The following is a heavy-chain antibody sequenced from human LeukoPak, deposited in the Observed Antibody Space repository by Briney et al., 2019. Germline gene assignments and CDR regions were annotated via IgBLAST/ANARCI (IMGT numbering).Heavy chain of an antibody. CDR3: ARGGYYFDY. CDR2: IYHSGST. J-gene: IGHJ4*02. Sequence: PSQTLSLTCTVSGGSISSGGYYWSWIRQPPGKGLEWIGYIYHSGSTYYNPSLKRRVTISVDRSKNQFSLKLSSVTAADTAVYYCARGGYYFDYWGQGTLVTVSS. V-gene: IGHV4-30-2*01. CDR1: GGSISSGGYY.